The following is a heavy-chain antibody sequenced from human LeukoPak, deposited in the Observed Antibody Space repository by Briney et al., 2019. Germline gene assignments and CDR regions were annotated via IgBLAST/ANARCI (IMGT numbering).Heavy chain of an antibody. CDR3: AKGFYYDKSGYFEY. CDR2: VSGSGGRT. Sequence: PGGSLRLSCAASGFTFSSYAMSWVRQAPGKGLEWVSSVSGSGGRTYYADSVKGRFTISRDNSKNTLYLQMNSLRAEDTAVLYCAKGFYYDKSGYFEYWGQGTLITVSS. CDR1: GFTFSSYA. D-gene: IGHD3-22*01. J-gene: IGHJ4*02. V-gene: IGHV3-23*01.